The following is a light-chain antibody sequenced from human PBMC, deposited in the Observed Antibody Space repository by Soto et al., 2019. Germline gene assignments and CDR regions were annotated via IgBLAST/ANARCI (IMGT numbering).Light chain of an antibody. CDR2: LGS. V-gene: IGKV2-28*01. Sequence: DMVMTQSSLSLPVTPGEPASISCRSSQSLLHSNGYNYLDWYLQKPGQSPQLLIFLGSNRASGVPDRFSGSGSGTDFTLKISRVEAEDVGVYYCMQALQAPYTFGLGTKLEIK. CDR1: QSLLHSNGYNY. J-gene: IGKJ2*01. CDR3: MQALQAPYT.